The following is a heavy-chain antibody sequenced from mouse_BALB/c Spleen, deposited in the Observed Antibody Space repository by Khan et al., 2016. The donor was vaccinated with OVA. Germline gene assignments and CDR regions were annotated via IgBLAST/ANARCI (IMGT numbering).Heavy chain of an antibody. CDR2: INTYTGEA. CDR1: GYTLTDYG. Sequence: QIQLVQSGPELKKPGETVKISCKASGYTLTDYGMNWVKQAPGKGLKWMGWINTYTGEATYADDFKGRFAFSLETSARPSYLQINNLKTEDTATYCCSRSNGNYWFAYWGQGTLVTVSA. D-gene: IGHD2-1*01. V-gene: IGHV9-3-1*01. J-gene: IGHJ3*01. CDR3: SRSNGNYWFAY.